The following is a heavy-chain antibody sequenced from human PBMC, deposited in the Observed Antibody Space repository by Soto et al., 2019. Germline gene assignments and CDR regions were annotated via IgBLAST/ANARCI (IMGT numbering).Heavy chain of an antibody. CDR3: AGNCSGGSCHDY. J-gene: IGHJ4*02. CDR2: ISGSGGST. CDR1: GFIFSSYA. Sequence: GGSLRLSCAASGFIFSSYAMSWVRQAPGKGLEWVSAISGSGGSTYYADSVKGRFTISRDNSKSTLYLHMSSLRAEDTAVYFCAGNCSGGSCHDYWGQGTLVTVSS. V-gene: IGHV3-23*01. D-gene: IGHD2-15*01.